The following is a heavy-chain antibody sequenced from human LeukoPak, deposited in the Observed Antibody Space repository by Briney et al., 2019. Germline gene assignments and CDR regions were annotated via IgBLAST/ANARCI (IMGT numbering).Heavy chain of an antibody. Sequence: SETLSLTCTVSGGSIISYYWSWIRQPPGKGLEWIGYIHYRGSTNYNPSLKSRVTISVDTSKNHFSLKLISVTAADTAVYYCARRPAGPNWFDLWGQGTLVTVSS. V-gene: IGHV4-59*01. CDR1: GGSIISYY. CDR2: IHYRGST. J-gene: IGHJ5*02. D-gene: IGHD6-19*01. CDR3: ARRPAGPNWFDL.